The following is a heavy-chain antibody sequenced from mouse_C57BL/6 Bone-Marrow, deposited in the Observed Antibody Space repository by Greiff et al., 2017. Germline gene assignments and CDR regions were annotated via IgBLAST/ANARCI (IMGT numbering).Heavy chain of an antibody. CDR1: GFNIKDDY. Sequence: VQLKESGAELVRPGASVKLSCTASGFNIKDDYMHWVKQRPEQGLEWIGWIDPENGDTEYASKFQGKATITADTSSNTAHLQLSSLASEDTTVYYCTVIYYGWGQGTSVTVSS. J-gene: IGHJ4*01. D-gene: IGHD2-1*01. CDR3: TVIYYG. V-gene: IGHV14-4*01. CDR2: IDPENGDT.